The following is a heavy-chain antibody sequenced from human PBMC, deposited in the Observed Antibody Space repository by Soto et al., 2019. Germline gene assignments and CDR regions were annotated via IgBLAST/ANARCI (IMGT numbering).Heavy chain of an antibody. V-gene: IGHV3-15*07. Sequence: GGSLRLSCAASGFTFSNAWMNWVRRAPGKGLEWVGRIKSKTDGGTTDYAAPVKGRFTISRDDSKNTLYLQMNSLKTEDTAVYYCTTDWYYYDSSGYGMWIDPWGQGTLVTVSS. CDR2: IKSKTDGGTT. J-gene: IGHJ5*02. CDR3: TTDWYYYDSSGYGMWIDP. CDR1: GFTFSNAW. D-gene: IGHD3-22*01.